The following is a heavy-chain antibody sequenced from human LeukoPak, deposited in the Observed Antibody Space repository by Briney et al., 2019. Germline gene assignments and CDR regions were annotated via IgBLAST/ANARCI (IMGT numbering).Heavy chain of an antibody. J-gene: IGHJ6*03. CDR1: GFTFSSYS. CDR2: ISSSSSTI. CDR3: AREAVPAARYYYMDV. Sequence: GGSLRLSCAASGFTFSSYSMNWVRQAPGKGLEWVSYISSSSSTIYYADSVKGRFTISRDDAKNSLYLQMNSPRAEDTAVYYCAREAVPAARYYYMDVWGKGTTVTVSS. V-gene: IGHV3-48*01. D-gene: IGHD2-2*01.